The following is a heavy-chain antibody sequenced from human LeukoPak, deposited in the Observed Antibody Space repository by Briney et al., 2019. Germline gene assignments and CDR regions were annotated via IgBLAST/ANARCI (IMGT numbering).Heavy chain of an antibody. Sequence: GGSLRLSCAASGFTFSTYWMAWVRQAPGKGLEWVANIRGDESARHQADSVKGRFTISRDNAQNSVYLQMSTLRGEDTAVYYCARDVGGSLDYWGQGTLVTVSS. CDR2: IRGDESAR. CDR1: GFTFSTYW. V-gene: IGHV3-7*01. D-gene: IGHD1-26*01. J-gene: IGHJ4*02. CDR3: ARDVGGSLDY.